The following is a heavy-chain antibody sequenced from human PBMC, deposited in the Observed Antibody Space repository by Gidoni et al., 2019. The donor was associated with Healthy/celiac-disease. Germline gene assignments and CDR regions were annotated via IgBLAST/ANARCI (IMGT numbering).Heavy chain of an antibody. D-gene: IGHD6-13*01. V-gene: IGHV3-30-3*01. Sequence: VQLVASGGGVVQPGLSLSLSSAASGFTFSSYAMHWVRQAPGKGLEGVAVISYDGSNKYYADSEKGRFTISRDNSKNTLYLQMNSLRAEDTAVYYCAREGMDAFDIWGQGTMVTVSS. J-gene: IGHJ3*02. CDR2: ISYDGSNK. CDR1: GFTFSSYA. CDR3: AREGMDAFDI.